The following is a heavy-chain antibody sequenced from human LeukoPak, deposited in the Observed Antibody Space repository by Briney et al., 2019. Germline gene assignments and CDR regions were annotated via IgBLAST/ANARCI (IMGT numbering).Heavy chain of an antibody. J-gene: IGHJ1*01. CDR1: GGSFSSYY. Sequence: SETLSLTCAVYGGSFSSYYWSWIRQPPGKGLEWIGEINHSGSTNYNPSLKSRVTISVDTSKNQFSLKLSSVSAADTAVYYCARVPWDIEDWGQGTLVTVSS. D-gene: IGHD1-26*01. CDR2: INHSGST. CDR3: ARVPWDIED. V-gene: IGHV4-34*01.